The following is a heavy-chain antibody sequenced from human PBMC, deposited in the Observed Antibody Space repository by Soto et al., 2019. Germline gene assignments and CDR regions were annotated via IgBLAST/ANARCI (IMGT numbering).Heavy chain of an antibody. CDR1: GCTFISYG. D-gene: IGHD6-19*01. CDR3: LLMAGTDRYYGMDV. CDR2: IWYDGSNK. V-gene: IGHV3-33*01. Sequence: GVPLRVSCAAAGCTFISYGMHWVRQAPGKGLEWVAVIWYDGSNKYYADSVKGRFTISRDNSKNTLYLQMNSLRAEDTAVYYCLLMAGTDRYYGMDVWGQGTTVTVSS. J-gene: IGHJ6*02.